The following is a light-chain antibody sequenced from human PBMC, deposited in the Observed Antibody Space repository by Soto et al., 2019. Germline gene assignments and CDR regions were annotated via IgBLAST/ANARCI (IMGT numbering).Light chain of an antibody. J-gene: IGLJ2*01. Sequence: QSVLTQPPSASGTPGQRVTISCSGSSSNIGSNYVYWYQQLPGTAPKLLIYRNNQRPSGVPDRFSCSKSGSSASLAISGLRPEDEDDYDCAAWDDSHLSVVFGGGTKLTVL. CDR2: RNN. CDR3: AAWDDSHLSVV. V-gene: IGLV1-47*01. CDR1: SSNIGSNY.